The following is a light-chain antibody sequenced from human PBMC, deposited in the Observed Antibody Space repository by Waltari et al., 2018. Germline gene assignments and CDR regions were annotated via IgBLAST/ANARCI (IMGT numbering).Light chain of an antibody. Sequence: DTALTKYPFPLSVTPGWSASISSRSRQSLLHRNGSTYLDWYVQKPGQSPQVLIYLGSDRASGVPDRFSSSGSGTDFTLRISRVEAEDVGIYYCMGALQTATFGPGTRLDIK. CDR1: QSLLHRNGSTY. V-gene: IGKV2-28*01. CDR3: MGALQTAT. J-gene: IGKJ5*01. CDR2: LGS.